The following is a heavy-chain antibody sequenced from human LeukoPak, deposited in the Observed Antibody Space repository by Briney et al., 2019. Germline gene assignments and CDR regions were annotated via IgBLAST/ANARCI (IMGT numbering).Heavy chain of an antibody. D-gene: IGHD3-10*01. V-gene: IGHV4-59*01. Sequence: SETLSLTCTVSGGSINNYYWNWIRQPPGKGLEWIGYITGSIYFSGSTKYDPSLESRVTMSVDTSKNQISLTLSSVTAADTAVYYCARDSRDYGSGSYWDVWGQGTTVTVSS. J-gene: IGHJ6*02. CDR3: ARDSRDYGSGSYWDV. CDR2: ITGSIYFSGST. CDR1: GGSINNYY.